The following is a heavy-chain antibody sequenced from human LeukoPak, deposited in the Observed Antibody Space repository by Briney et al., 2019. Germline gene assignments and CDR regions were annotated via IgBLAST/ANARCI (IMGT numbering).Heavy chain of an antibody. V-gene: IGHV3-64*01. CDR2: ISSNGIST. Sequence: GGSLRLSCAASGFTFSSYALHWVRQAPGKGLEYVSAISSNGISTYYANSVKGRFTISRDNSKNTLYLQMGSLRAEDLAVYYCARKSRGGVGTNYFDYWGQGTLVTVSS. CDR1: GFTFSSYA. J-gene: IGHJ4*02. CDR3: ARKSRGGVGTNYFDY. D-gene: IGHD3-16*01.